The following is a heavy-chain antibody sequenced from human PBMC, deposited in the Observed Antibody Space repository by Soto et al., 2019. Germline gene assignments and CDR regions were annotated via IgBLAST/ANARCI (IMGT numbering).Heavy chain of an antibody. Sequence: EVQLVESGGGLIQPGGSLRLSCAASGFTVSSNYMSWVRQAPGKGLEWVSVIYSGGSTYYADSVKGRFTISRDNSKNTLYLQMNSLRAEDTAVYYCARDSAVAGTIGRAYWGQGTLVTVSS. CDR3: ARDSAVAGTIGRAY. D-gene: IGHD6-19*01. CDR2: IYSGGST. J-gene: IGHJ4*02. CDR1: GFTVSSNY. V-gene: IGHV3-53*01.